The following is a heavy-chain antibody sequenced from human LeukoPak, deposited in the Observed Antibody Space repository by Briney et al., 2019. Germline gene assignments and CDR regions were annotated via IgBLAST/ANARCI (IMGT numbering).Heavy chain of an antibody. V-gene: IGHV1-8*02. J-gene: IGHJ6*03. CDR3: RYSSSSDYYYYMDV. CDR2: MNPNSGNT. CDR1: GYTFTGYY. Sequence: ASVKVSCKASGYTFTGYYLHWVRQAPGQGLEWMGWMNPNSGNTGYAQKFQGRVTMTRNTSISTAYMELSSLRSEDTAVYYCRYSSSSDYYYYMDVWGKGTTVTVSS. D-gene: IGHD6-6*01.